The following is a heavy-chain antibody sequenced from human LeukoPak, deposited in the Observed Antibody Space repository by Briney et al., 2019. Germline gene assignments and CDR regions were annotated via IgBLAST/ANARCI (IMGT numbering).Heavy chain of an antibody. CDR2: IRSKIYGGTP. J-gene: IGHJ4*02. CDR1: GFTFGDYA. D-gene: IGHD3-10*01. Sequence: GGSLRLSCTASGFTFGDYAMTWVRQAPGKGLEWVGFIRSKIYGGTPEYAASVKGRFTISRDDSKNSLRLQMNSLKTEDTAIYYCVASIISPSNYWGQGTLVTVSS. V-gene: IGHV3-49*04. CDR3: VASIISPSNY.